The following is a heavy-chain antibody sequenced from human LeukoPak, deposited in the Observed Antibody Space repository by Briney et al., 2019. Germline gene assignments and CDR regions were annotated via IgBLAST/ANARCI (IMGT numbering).Heavy chain of an antibody. CDR1: GSTFTGYV. CDR3: AKGQDASSRGGYYFYY. D-gene: IGHD6-13*01. V-gene: IGHV3-23*01. Sequence: GGSLRLSCAASGSTFTGYVIIWVRKAPGEGMDWDSTISGSGDVTYYADSVKGRLTVSRENSKNTVYLQMKSLRAEDTAVYYCAKGQDASSRGGYYFYYWGQGTLGTVSS. J-gene: IGHJ4*02. CDR2: ISGSGDVT.